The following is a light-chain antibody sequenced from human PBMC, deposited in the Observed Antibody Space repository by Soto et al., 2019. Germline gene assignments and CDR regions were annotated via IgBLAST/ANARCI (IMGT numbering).Light chain of an antibody. Sequence: IRVTQCPSALSASVGDAGTITCRGSQPVPTILNCYQQKSGKAPPLLIYGVSSLQGGVPSRFSGSGSGTDFTLSISSLQPEDFATSYCQQSYTAPSITFGQGTRLEIK. CDR3: QQSYTAPSIT. CDR2: GVS. J-gene: IGKJ5*01. V-gene: IGKV1-39*01. CDR1: QPVPTI.